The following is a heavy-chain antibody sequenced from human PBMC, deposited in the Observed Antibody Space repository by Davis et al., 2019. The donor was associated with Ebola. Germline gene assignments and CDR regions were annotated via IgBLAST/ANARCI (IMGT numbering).Heavy chain of an antibody. J-gene: IGHJ4*02. Sequence: GESLKISCAASGFTFSSYTMNWVRQAPGKGLEWVSYISSSGSTIYYADSVKGRFTISRDNSKNSLYLQMNSLRTEDTALYYCAKDGEYSSSASFDYWGQGTLVTVSS. CDR2: ISSSGSTI. CDR3: AKDGEYSSSASFDY. D-gene: IGHD6-6*01. V-gene: IGHV3-48*04. CDR1: GFTFSSYT.